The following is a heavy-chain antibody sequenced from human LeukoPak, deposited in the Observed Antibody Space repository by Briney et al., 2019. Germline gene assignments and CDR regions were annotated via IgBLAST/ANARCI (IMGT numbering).Heavy chain of an antibody. J-gene: IGHJ6*02. CDR1: GFTFSSYW. V-gene: IGHV3-7*01. CDR2: IKQDGSEK. D-gene: IGHD3-22*01. Sequence: HPGGSLRLSCAASGFTFSSYWMSWVRQAPGKGLEWVANIKQDGSEKYYVDSVKGRFTISRDNAKNSLYLQMNSLRAEDTAVYYCARRPYYDSSGYYYYYYGMDVWGQGTTVTVSS. CDR3: ARRPYYDSSGYYYYYYGMDV.